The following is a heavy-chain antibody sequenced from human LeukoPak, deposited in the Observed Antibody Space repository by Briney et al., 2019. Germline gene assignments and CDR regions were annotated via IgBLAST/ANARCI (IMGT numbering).Heavy chain of an antibody. Sequence: PSETLSLTCAVYGGSFSGYYWSWIRQPPGKGLEWIGEINHSGSTNYNPSLKSRVTISVDTSENQFSLKLSSVTAADTAVYYCARGWDYGSGSSHFDYWGQGTLVTVSS. CDR1: GGSFSGYY. CDR2: INHSGST. D-gene: IGHD3-10*01. CDR3: ARGWDYGSGSSHFDY. J-gene: IGHJ4*02. V-gene: IGHV4-34*01.